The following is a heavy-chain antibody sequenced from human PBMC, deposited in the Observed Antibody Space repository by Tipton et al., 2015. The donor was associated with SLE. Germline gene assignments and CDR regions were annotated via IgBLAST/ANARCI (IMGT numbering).Heavy chain of an antibody. CDR1: GGSISSYY. V-gene: IGHV4-59*01. D-gene: IGHD1/OR15-1a*01. CDR3: ARGVGNNYVDD. Sequence: LRLSCTVSGGSISSYYWCWIRQPPGKGLEWIGYIYYSGSTNYNPSLKSRVTISVDTSKNQFSLKLSSVTAADTAVYYCARGVGNNYVDDWGQGPLVTVSS. J-gene: IGHJ4*02. CDR2: IYYSGST.